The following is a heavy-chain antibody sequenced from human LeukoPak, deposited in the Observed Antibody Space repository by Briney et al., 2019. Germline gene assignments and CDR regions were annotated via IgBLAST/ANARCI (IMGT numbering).Heavy chain of an antibody. CDR2: IIPIFGTA. J-gene: IGHJ4*02. CDR3: ARYVYLEWEPYFDY. CDR1: GGTFSSYA. D-gene: IGHD3-3*01. Sequence: ASVKVSCKASGGTFSSYAISWVRQAPGQGLEWMGGIIPIFGTANYAQKFQGRVTITADESTSTAYMGLSSLRSEDTAVYYCARYVYLEWEPYFDYWGQGTLVTVSS. V-gene: IGHV1-69*13.